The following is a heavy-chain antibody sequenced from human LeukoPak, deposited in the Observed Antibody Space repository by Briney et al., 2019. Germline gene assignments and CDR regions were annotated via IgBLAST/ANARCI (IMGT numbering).Heavy chain of an antibody. CDR3: ARAPHYYDSGPYYFDY. J-gene: IGHJ4*02. Sequence: SVKVSCKASGGTFSSYAISWVRQAPGQGLEWMGGIIPIFGTANYAQKFQGRVTITADESTSTAYMELSSLRSEDTAVYYCARAPHYYDSGPYYFDYWGQGTLVTVSS. D-gene: IGHD3-22*01. CDR2: IIPIFGTA. V-gene: IGHV1-69*13. CDR1: GGTFSSYA.